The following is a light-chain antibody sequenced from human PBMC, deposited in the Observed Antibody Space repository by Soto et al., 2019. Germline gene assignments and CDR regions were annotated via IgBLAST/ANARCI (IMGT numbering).Light chain of an antibody. V-gene: IGKV3-11*01. CDR2: DAS. Sequence: IVLTQSPATLSVSPGETATLSCRASENINTYLAWYQQKPGQAPKLLIYDASNRATGIPARFSASGSGTDFTHTISSLEPEDFAVYYCQHRNNWPLTFGGGTKVEIK. J-gene: IGKJ4*01. CDR1: ENINTY. CDR3: QHRNNWPLT.